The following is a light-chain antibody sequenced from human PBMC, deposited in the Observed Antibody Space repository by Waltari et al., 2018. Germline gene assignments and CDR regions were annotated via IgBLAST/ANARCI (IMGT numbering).Light chain of an antibody. CDR1: QSLTKRY. CDR2: GAS. Sequence: EIVLTQSPDTLSLSPGERATLSCRTSQSLTKRYLAWYQQKPGQAPRLLIYGASSRAAGIPDRFSGSGSGTDFTLTISRLEPEDLAVYYCQQYGLSVMYTFGQGTKLEIK. CDR3: QQYGLSVMYT. V-gene: IGKV3-20*01. J-gene: IGKJ2*01.